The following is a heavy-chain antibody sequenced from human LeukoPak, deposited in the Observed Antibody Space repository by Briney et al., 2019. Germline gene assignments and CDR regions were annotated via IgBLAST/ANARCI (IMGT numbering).Heavy chain of an antibody. CDR3: ARDPKGPDDYVPDY. V-gene: IGHV3-21*06. Sequence: GGSLRLSCAASGFTFSSYSMNWVRQAPGKGLEWVSSISSSSSYIYYADSVKGRFTISRDNAKNSLYLQMNRLRAEDTAVYYCARDPKGPDDYVPDYWGQGTLVTVSS. D-gene: IGHD4-17*01. J-gene: IGHJ4*02. CDR2: ISSSSSYI. CDR1: GFTFSSYS.